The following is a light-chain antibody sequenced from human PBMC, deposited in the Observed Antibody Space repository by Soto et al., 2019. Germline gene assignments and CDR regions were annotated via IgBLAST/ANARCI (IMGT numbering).Light chain of an antibody. CDR1: QSVSSDS. V-gene: IGKV3-20*01. CDR2: GAS. J-gene: IGKJ2*01. Sequence: EIVLTQSPGTLSFSPGERATLSCRASQSVSSDSLAWYQQKPGQAPRLLIYGASSRATGIPDRFRGSGSGTDFTLTVSRLEPEDFAVFYCQQYGSSPPTFGQGTKVEIK. CDR3: QQYGSSPPT.